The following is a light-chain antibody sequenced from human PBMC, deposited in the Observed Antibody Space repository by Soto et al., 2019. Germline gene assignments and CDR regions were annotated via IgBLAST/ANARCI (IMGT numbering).Light chain of an antibody. CDR3: QQYGTSPPAYT. J-gene: IGKJ2*01. CDR1: QSVRGNY. Sequence: EIVLTQSPGTLSLSPGDRATLSCTASQSVRGNYLAWYQQKPGQAPRLLIYGASSRATGIPDRFSGSGFGTDFTLTISRLEPEDVALYYCQQYGTSPPAYTFGQGTKLEIK. CDR2: GAS. V-gene: IGKV3-20*01.